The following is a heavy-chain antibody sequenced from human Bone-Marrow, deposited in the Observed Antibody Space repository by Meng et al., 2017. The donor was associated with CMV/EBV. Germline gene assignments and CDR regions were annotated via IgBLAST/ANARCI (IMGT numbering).Heavy chain of an antibody. CDR3: STSDTSVAAAGVFDS. J-gene: IGHJ5*01. V-gene: IGHV3-23*01. D-gene: IGHD6-13*01. CDR1: A. Sequence: AMNWVRQAPGKGLEWVSSISGGGGSTMYAESVKGRFTISRDKSKNTLYLQMNSLGGDDTAVYYCSTSDTSVAAAGVFDSWGQGTLVTVSS. CDR2: ISGGGGST.